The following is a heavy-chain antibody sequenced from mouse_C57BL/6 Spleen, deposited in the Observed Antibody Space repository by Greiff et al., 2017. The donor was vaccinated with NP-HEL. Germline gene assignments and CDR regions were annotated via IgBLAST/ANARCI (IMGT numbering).Heavy chain of an antibody. J-gene: IGHJ4*01. CDR3: ARLTSDGYYYYAMDY. Sequence: VQLQQSGPELVKPGASVKISCKASGYSFTSYYIHWVKQRPGQGLEWIGWIYPGSGNTKYNEKFKGKATLTADTSSSTAYMQLSSLTSEDSAVYYCARLTSDGYYYYAMDYWGQGTSVTVSS. CDR2: IYPGSGNT. V-gene: IGHV1-66*01. D-gene: IGHD2-3*01. CDR1: GYSFTSYY.